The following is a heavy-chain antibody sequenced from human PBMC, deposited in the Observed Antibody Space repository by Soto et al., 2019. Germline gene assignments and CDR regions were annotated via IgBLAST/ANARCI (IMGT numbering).Heavy chain of an antibody. CDR3: AGEGDHHAFRGFDL. Sequence: GWSLRLSCSVSGCSLSHYVFHWVRQAPGKGLEWVAVIRDGDAKTNYATSVRGRFTVSRDMSKSSIFLQLNTLRVDDSAIYFCAGEGDHHAFRGFDLWGQETRVTVSS. D-gene: IGHD3-16*01. CDR2: IRDGDAKT. J-gene: IGHJ5*02. CDR1: GCSLSHYV. V-gene: IGHV3-30*14.